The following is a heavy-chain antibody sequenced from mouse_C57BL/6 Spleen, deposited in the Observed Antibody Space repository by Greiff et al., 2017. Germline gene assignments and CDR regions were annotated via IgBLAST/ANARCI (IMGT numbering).Heavy chain of an antibody. V-gene: IGHV1-69*01. CDR2: IDPSASYT. J-gene: IGHJ2*01. CDR3: ASSLGY. CDR1: GYTFTSYW. Sequence: VQLQQSGAELVMPGASVKLSCKASGYTFTSYWMHWVKQRPGQGLEWIGEIDPSASYTNYNQKFKGKSTLTVDKSSSTAYMQLSSLTSEDSAVYYCASSLGYWGQGTTLTVSS.